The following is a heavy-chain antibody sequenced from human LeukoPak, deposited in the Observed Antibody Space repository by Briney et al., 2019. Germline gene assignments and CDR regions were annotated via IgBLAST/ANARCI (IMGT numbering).Heavy chain of an antibody. J-gene: IGHJ4*02. CDR3: ARDFAREFTIDY. D-gene: IGHD3-10*01. Sequence: GGSLRLSCAASGFTFSNYSMNWVRQPPGKGLQWVSYISSSSNIIYYADSVKDRFTISRDNAKNSLFLQMNSLRAEDTAVYYCARDFAREFTIDYWGQGTLVTVSS. V-gene: IGHV3-48*01. CDR1: GFTFSNYS. CDR2: ISSSSNII.